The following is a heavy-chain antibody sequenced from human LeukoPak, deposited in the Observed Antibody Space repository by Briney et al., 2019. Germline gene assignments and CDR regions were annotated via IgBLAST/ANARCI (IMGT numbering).Heavy chain of an antibody. J-gene: IGHJ4*02. D-gene: IGHD2-21*01. CDR1: GGSVIDYH. V-gene: IGHV4-4*07. CDR2: IYSSGSS. CDR3: ARQIGDYHNFDF. Sequence: PSETLSLTCTVSGGSVIDYHWSWLRQADGKGLEWIGRIYSSGSSDYNPSLKTRLTLSVDTSKNQVSLRMRYVTAADTAVYFCARQIGDYHNFDFWGQGTLVTVSP.